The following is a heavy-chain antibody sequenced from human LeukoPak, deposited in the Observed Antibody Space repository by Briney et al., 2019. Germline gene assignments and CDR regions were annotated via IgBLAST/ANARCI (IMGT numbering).Heavy chain of an antibody. CDR2: VSGSGSST. Sequence: GGSLRLSCAASGFTFSSYAMSWLRQAPGKGLEWVSGVSGSGSSTYYADSVKGRFTISRDNSKNTLYLQMNSLRAEDTALYYCAKRSGYDSGWFDSWGQGTLVTVSS. CDR1: GFTFSSYA. V-gene: IGHV3-23*01. D-gene: IGHD5-12*01. CDR3: AKRSGYDSGWFDS. J-gene: IGHJ5*01.